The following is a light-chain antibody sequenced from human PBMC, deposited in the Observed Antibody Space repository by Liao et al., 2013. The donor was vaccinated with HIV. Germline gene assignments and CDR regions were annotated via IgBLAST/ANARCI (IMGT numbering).Light chain of an antibody. V-gene: IGLV3-1*01. CDR2: QDN. Sequence: SYEVTQPPSVSVSPGQTASIFCSGDNLGDKHASWYQQKPGQSPVLVIYQDNKRPSGIPERFSGSNSGNTATLTISGTQAMDEADYYCQAWDSNTVVFGGGTKLTVL. CDR3: QAWDSNTVV. CDR1: NLGDKH. J-gene: IGLJ2*01.